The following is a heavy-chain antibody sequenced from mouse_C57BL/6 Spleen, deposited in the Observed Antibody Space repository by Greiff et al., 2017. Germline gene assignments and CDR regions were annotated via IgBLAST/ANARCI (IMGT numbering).Heavy chain of an antibody. CDR2: IGPETGGT. D-gene: IGHD1-1*01. CDR1: GYTFTDYE. Sequence: QVQLQQSGAELVRPGASVTLSCKASGYTFTDYEMHWVKQTPVHGLEWIGAIGPETGGTAYNQKFKGKAILTADKSSSTAYMELRSLTSEDSAVYYCTRDIGYYYGSSGYFDVWGTGTTVTVSS. V-gene: IGHV1-15*01. J-gene: IGHJ1*03. CDR3: TRDIGYYYGSSGYFDV.